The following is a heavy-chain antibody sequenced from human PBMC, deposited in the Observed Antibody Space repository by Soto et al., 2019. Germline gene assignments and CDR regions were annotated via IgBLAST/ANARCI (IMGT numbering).Heavy chain of an antibody. D-gene: IGHD2-15*01. V-gene: IGHV1-2*04. J-gene: IGHJ4*02. Sequence: ASVKVSCKASGYTFTGYYMHWVRQAPGQGLEWMGWINPNSGGTNYAQKFQGWVTMTRDTSISTAYMELSRLRSDDTAVYYCARHTPAISISDHWGQGTLVTVSS. CDR1: GYTFTGYY. CDR3: ARHTPAISISDH. CDR2: INPNSGGT.